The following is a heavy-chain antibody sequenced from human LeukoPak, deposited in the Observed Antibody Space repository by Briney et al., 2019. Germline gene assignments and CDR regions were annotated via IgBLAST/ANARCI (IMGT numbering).Heavy chain of an antibody. CDR2: IDWDGDK. V-gene: IGHV2-70*17. CDR3: ARMTPDSPSFDY. D-gene: IGHD2-15*01. Sequence: SGPTLVNPTQTLTLTCTFSGFSLSTPEMCVTWIRQPPGKALEWLARIDWDGDKFYSPSLRTRLTISKDTPKNQVVLRMTNMDPVDTGTYYCARMTPDSPSFDYWGQGALITVSS. J-gene: IGHJ4*02. CDR1: GFSLSTPEMC.